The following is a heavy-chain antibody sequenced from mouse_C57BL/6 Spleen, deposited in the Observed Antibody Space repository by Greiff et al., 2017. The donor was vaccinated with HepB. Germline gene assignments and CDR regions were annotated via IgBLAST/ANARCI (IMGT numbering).Heavy chain of an antibody. Sequence: VQLQQSGTELVKPGASVKLSCKASGYTFTSYWMHWVKQRPGQGLEWIGNINPSNGGTNYNEKFKSKATLTVDKSSSTAYMQLSSLTSEDSAVYYCARQRANLAYYFDYWGQGTTLTVSS. CDR3: ARQRANLAYYFDY. CDR2: INPSNGGT. J-gene: IGHJ2*01. CDR1: GYTFTSYW. D-gene: IGHD3-1*01. V-gene: IGHV1-53*01.